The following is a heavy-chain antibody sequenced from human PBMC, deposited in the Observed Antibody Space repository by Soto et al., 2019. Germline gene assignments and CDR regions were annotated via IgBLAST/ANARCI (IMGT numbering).Heavy chain of an antibody. CDR3: ARDLYGSGWYFAPVPFDY. V-gene: IGHV3-21*01. CDR1: GFTFSSYS. Sequence: PGGSLRLSCAASGFTFSSYSMNWVRQAPGKGLEWVSSISSSSSYIYYADSVKGRFTISRDNAKNSLYLQMNSLRAEDTAVYYCARDLYGSGWYFAPVPFDYWGQGTLVTVSS. CDR2: ISSSSSYI. J-gene: IGHJ4*02. D-gene: IGHD6-19*01.